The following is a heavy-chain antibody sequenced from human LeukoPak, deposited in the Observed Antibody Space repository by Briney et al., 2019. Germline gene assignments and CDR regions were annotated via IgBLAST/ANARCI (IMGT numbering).Heavy chain of an antibody. J-gene: IGHJ2*01. CDR3: ARGVRARYFDL. V-gene: IGHV4-34*01. CDR1: GVSFSGYY. Sequence: SETLSLTCAVYGVSFSGYYWSWIRQPPGKGLEWIGENNHSGSTNYNPSLKSRVTISVDTSKNQFSLKLSSVTAADTAVYYCARGVRARYFDLWGRGTLVTVSS. CDR2: NNHSGST.